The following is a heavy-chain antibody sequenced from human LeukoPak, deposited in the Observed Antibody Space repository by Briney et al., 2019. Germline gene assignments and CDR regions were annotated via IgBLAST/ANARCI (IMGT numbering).Heavy chain of an antibody. D-gene: IGHD5-18*01. J-gene: IGHJ4*02. CDR2: IYHSGSA. CDR1: GGSISSSDW. CDR3: ARWIQLSYFDY. Sequence: SGTLSLTCAVSGGSISSSDWWSWVRQPPGKGLEWIGEIYHSGSANYNPSLKSRVTISVDTSKNQFSLKLSSVTAADTAVYYCARWIQLSYFDYWGQGTLVTVSS. V-gene: IGHV4-4*02.